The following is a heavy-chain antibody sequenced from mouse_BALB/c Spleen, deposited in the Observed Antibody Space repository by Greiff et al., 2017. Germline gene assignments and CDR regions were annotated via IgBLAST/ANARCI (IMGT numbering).Heavy chain of an antibody. V-gene: IGHV1-55*01. CDR2: IYPGRGIT. J-gene: IGHJ2*01. D-gene: IGHD2-1*01. Sequence: QVQLKQSGAELVKPGASVKMSCKASGYTFTSYWINWVKQRPGQGLEWIGDIYPGRGITNYNEKFKSKATLTLDTSSSTAYMQLSSLTSEDSAVYYCSRGEAYGNYFDYWGLGTTLTVSS. CDR1: GYTFTSYW. CDR3: SRGEAYGNYFDY.